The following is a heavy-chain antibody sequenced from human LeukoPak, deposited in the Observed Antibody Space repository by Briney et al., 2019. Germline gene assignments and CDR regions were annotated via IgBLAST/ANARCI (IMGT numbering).Heavy chain of an antibody. J-gene: IGHJ6*03. CDR2: IYYSGNT. Sequence: IRSEPQSLPWTVSGGFISSWSYFWGRIPEPPGEGLGWSGSIYYSGNTYYNPSLKSRVTISVDTSKNQFSLKLSSVTAADTAVYYCARDEWNGYYYMDVWGKGTTVTVSS. D-gene: IGHD2-8*01. CDR1: GGFISSWSYF. CDR3: ARDEWNGYYYMDV. V-gene: IGHV4-39*07.